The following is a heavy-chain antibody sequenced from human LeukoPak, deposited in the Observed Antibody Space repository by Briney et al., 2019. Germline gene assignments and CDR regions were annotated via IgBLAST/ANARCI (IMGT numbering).Heavy chain of an antibody. V-gene: IGHV3-30*02. Sequence: PGGSLRLSRAASGFTFSSYGMHWVRQAPGKGLKWVAFIRYDGSNKYYADSVKGRFTISRDNSKNTLYLQMNSLRAEDTAVYYCAKDRIAVAGTQDYWGQGTLVTVSS. CDR1: GFTFSSYG. J-gene: IGHJ4*02. CDR3: AKDRIAVAGTQDY. D-gene: IGHD6-19*01. CDR2: IRYDGSNK.